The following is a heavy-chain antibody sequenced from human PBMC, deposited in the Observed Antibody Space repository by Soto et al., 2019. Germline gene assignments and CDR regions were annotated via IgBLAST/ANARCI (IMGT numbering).Heavy chain of an antibody. CDR3: AKDPSWQLWSNLRPRYFDY. Sequence: LRLSCAASGFTFSSYGMHWVRQAPGKGLEWVAVISYDGSNKYYADSVKGRFTISRDNSKNTLYLQMNSLRAEDTAVYYCAKDPSWQLWSNLRPRYFDYWGQGTLVTVSS. J-gene: IGHJ4*02. V-gene: IGHV3-30*18. CDR2: ISYDGSNK. D-gene: IGHD5-18*01. CDR1: GFTFSSYG.